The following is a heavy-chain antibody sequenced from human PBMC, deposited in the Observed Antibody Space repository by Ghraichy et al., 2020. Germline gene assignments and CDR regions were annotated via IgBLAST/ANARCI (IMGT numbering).Heavy chain of an antibody. V-gene: IGHV3-48*02. CDR2: ISSSSSTI. D-gene: IGHD4-23*01. Sequence: LSLTCAASGFTFSSYSMNWVRQAPGKGLEWVSYISSSSSTIYYADSVKGRFTISRDNAKNSLYLQMNSLRDEDTAVYYCARDVRVVTPSGFDYWGQGTLVTVSS. CDR3: ARDVRVVTPSGFDY. CDR1: GFTFSSYS. J-gene: IGHJ4*02.